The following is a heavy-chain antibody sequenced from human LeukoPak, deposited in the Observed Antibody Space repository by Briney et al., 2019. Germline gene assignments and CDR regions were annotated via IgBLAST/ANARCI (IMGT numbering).Heavy chain of an antibody. CDR3: ARHPSSSSRDRFDY. D-gene: IGHD6-13*01. Sequence: GESLKISCQGSGYRFATYWIGWVRQMPGKGLEWMGIIYPGDSDTRYSPSFQGQVTISADESISTAYLQWSSLKASDTAMYYCARHPSSSSRDRFDYWGQETLVTVSS. V-gene: IGHV5-51*01. CDR1: GYRFATYW. J-gene: IGHJ4*02. CDR2: IYPGDSDT.